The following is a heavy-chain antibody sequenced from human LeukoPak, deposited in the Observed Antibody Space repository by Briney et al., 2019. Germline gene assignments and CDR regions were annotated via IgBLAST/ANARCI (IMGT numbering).Heavy chain of an antibody. D-gene: IGHD1-7*01. CDR1: GFTFSSHW. V-gene: IGHV3-7*02. Sequence: GGSLRLSCAASGFTFSSHWMTWVRQAPGKGLEWVANIKEEGSEKYYVDSVKGRFTISRDNSKDTLYLQMNSLRAEDTAVYYCASTNAYNRDYSYYYGMDVWGQGTTVTVSS. CDR3: ASTNAYNRDYSYYYGMDV. CDR2: IKEEGSEK. J-gene: IGHJ6*02.